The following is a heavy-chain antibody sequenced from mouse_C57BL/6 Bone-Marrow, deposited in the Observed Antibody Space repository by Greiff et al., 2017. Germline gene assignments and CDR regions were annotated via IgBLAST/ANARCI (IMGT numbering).Heavy chain of an antibody. CDR3: ARQGDDYLDY. J-gene: IGHJ2*01. Sequence: EVQLVESGGDLVKPGGSLKLSCAASGFTFSSYGMSWVRQTPDKRLEWVATISSGGSYTYYPDSVKGRFTISRDNAKNTLYLQMSSLKSEDTTKYYCARQGDDYLDYWGRGTTPTVTS. V-gene: IGHV5-6*01. CDR2: ISSGGSYT. CDR1: GFTFSSYG. D-gene: IGHD2-3*01.